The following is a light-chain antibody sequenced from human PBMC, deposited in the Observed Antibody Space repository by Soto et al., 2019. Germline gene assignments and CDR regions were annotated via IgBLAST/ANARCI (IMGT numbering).Light chain of an antibody. CDR3: SSYTSSNTLYV. CDR2: EVS. Sequence: QSALTQPASVSGSPGQSITISCTGTSSDVGAYNYVSWYQQHPGKAPKLMIYEVSYRPSGVSHRFSGSKSDNTASLTISGLQAEDEADYYCSSYTSSNTLYVFGTGTKVTVL. V-gene: IGLV2-14*01. CDR1: SSDVGAYNY. J-gene: IGLJ1*01.